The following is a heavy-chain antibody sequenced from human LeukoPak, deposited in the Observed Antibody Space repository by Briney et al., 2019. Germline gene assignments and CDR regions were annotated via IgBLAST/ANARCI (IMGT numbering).Heavy chain of an antibody. CDR1: GYTFTSYA. Sequence: GASVKVSCKASGYTFTSYAIHWVRQAPGQSLEWMGWINAGNGNTKYSQEFQDRVTITRDTSASTAYMELSSLRSEDTAVYYCATRLDILTGYYGDFDYWGQGTLVTVSS. V-gene: IGHV1-3*01. CDR3: ATRLDILTGYYGDFDY. CDR2: INAGNGNT. J-gene: IGHJ4*02. D-gene: IGHD3-9*01.